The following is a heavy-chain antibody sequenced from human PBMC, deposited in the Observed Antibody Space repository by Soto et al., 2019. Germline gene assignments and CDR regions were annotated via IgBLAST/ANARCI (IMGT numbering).Heavy chain of an antibody. CDR1: SGSISSSNW. CDR3: ARGLEVRFLEWRKYYYMDV. CDR2: IYHSGST. V-gene: IGHV4-4*02. J-gene: IGHJ6*03. D-gene: IGHD3-3*01. Sequence: SETLSLTCAVSSGSISSSNWWSWVRQPPGKGLEWIGEIYHSGSTNYNPSLKSRVTISVDKSKNQFSLKLSSVTAADTAVYYCARGLEVRFLEWRKYYYMDVWGKGTTVTVSS.